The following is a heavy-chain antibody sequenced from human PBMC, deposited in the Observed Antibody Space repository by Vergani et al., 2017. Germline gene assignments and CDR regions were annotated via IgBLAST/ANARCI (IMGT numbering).Heavy chain of an antibody. V-gene: IGHV3-21*01. CDR2: ISSSSSYI. D-gene: IGHD3-10*01. CDR1: GFTFSTYA. CDR3: APGPGVDV. J-gene: IGHJ6*04. Sequence: EVQLLESGGSLKQPGGSVRLSCAASGFTFSTYAMHWVRQAPGKGLEWVSSISSSSSYIYYADSVKGRFTISRDNAKNSLYLQMNSLRAEDTAVYYCAPGPGVDVWGKGTTVTVSS.